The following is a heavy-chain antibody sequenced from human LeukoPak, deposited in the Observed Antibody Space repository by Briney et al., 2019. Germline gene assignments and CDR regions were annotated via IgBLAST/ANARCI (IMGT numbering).Heavy chain of an antibody. CDR3: ARVKLWFGEFDAFDI. Sequence: PSETLSLTCAVSGGSIASADYSWSWLRQPPGKGLEWIGYIYHTGSAYYNPSLKSRVTISVDRSKNHFSLNLRFVTAADTAVYYCARVKLWFGEFDAFDIWAKGQWSPSL. J-gene: IGHJ3*02. V-gene: IGHV4-30-2*01. CDR1: GGSIASADYS. D-gene: IGHD3-10*01. CDR2: IYHTGSA.